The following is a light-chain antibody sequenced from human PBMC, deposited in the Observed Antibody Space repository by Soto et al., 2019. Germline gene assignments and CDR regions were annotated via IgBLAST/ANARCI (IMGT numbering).Light chain of an antibody. Sequence: DIQMTQSPSSLSASVGDRVTITCRASQSISNHLNWYQQKPGKAPKLLIYSTSTLQSGVPSRFSGSGSGTDFTLTISSLQPEDSAIYYCQQADTFPITFGQGTRLEIK. CDR2: STS. J-gene: IGKJ5*01. CDR3: QQADTFPIT. CDR1: QSISNH. V-gene: IGKV1-39*01.